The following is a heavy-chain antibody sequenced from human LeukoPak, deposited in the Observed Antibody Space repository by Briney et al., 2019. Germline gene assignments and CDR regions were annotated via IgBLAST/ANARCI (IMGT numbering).Heavy chain of an antibody. J-gene: IGHJ3*02. V-gene: IGHV3-53*01. CDR1: GFSVSNNY. CDR2: IYRSGST. CDR3: ARDSGHDAFDI. Sequence: GGSLRLSCAASGFSVSNNYMSWVRQAPGKGLEWVSVIYRSGSTYYADSVKGRFTISRDNSKNTLYLQMNRLRAEDTAVYYCARDSGHDAFDIWGQGTMVTVSS.